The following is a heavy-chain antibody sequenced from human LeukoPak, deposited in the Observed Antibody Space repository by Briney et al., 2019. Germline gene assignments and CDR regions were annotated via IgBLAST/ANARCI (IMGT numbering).Heavy chain of an antibody. Sequence: SQTLSLTCVISGDSVSSNSAAWNWIRQSPSRGLEWLGRTYYRSKWYYHYAVSMKSRMTVNPDTSKNQFSLQLNSVTPEDTAVYYCARTRDLGPDYWGLGTLVTVSS. CDR3: ARTRDLGPDY. CDR2: TYYRSKWYY. CDR1: GDSVSSNSAA. J-gene: IGHJ4*02. V-gene: IGHV6-1*01. D-gene: IGHD1-26*01.